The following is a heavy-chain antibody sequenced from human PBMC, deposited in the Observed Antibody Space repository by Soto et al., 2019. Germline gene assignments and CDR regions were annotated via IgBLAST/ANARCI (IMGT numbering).Heavy chain of an antibody. CDR1: GWSFSGYY. D-gene: IGHD3-10*01. V-gene: IGHV4-34*01. Sequence: XETLCLTFTVYGWSFSGYYWSWIRQPPGKGLEWIGEINHSGSTNYNPSLKSRVTISVDTSKNQFSLKLSSVTAADTAVYYCARGPRKLLWPVYGMDVSGQGTTVTVCS. J-gene: IGHJ6*02. CDR2: INHSGST. CDR3: ARGPRKLLWPVYGMDV.